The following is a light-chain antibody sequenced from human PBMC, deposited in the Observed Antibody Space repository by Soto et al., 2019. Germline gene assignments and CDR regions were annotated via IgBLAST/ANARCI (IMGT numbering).Light chain of an antibody. Sequence: DVQMTQSPSSLPSSVGDRFTITFLSSQGISSFLAWYQQIPGKVPKLLIYSASTLQSGVPSRFSGSGSGTDFTLTISSLQPEDVAIYYCQKYNSGPLTFGGGTKV. CDR3: QKYNSGPLT. CDR2: SAS. V-gene: IGKV1-27*01. J-gene: IGKJ4*01. CDR1: QGISSF.